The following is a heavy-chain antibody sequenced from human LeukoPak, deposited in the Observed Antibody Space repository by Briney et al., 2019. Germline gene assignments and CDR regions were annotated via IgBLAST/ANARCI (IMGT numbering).Heavy chain of an antibody. CDR1: GFTVSSNY. CDR3: AKVNDILTGYYTPYCFDY. CDR2: IHKNAIT. Sequence: GGSLRLSCAASGFTVSSNYMTWVRQAPGKGLEWVSVIHKNAITYYADTVKGRFTISRDNSKNMLYLQMNSLRADDTAVYYCAKVNDILTGYYTPYCFDYWGQGTLVTVSS. D-gene: IGHD3-9*01. J-gene: IGHJ4*02. V-gene: IGHV3-53*01.